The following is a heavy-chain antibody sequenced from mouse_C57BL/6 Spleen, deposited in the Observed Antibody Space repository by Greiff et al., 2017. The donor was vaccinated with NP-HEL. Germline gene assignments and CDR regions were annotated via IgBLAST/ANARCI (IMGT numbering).Heavy chain of an antibody. Sequence: EVQLQQSGPELVKPGASVKIPCKASGYTFTDYNMDWVKQSHGKSLEWIGDINPNNGGTIYNQKFKGKATLTVDKSSSTAYMELRSLTSEDTAVYDCARDEYGQYYYAMDYWGQGTSVTDSS. J-gene: IGHJ4*01. D-gene: IGHD1-2*01. CDR2: INPNNGGT. V-gene: IGHV1-18*01. CDR1: GYTFTDYN. CDR3: ARDEYGQYYYAMDY.